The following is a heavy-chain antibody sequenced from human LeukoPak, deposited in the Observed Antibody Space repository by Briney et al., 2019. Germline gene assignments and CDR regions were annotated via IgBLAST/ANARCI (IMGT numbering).Heavy chain of an antibody. CDR1: GYTFTGYY. Sequence: ASVKVSCKASGYTFTGYYIHWVRQAPGQGLEWMGWINPNSGGTRYAQKFQGRVTMTKDTSISTAYMDLSRLRSDDTAVYYCARAEGYYYGSGSYYLYYFDYWGQGTLVTVSS. J-gene: IGHJ4*02. V-gene: IGHV1-2*02. D-gene: IGHD3-10*01. CDR3: ARAEGYYYGSGSYYLYYFDY. CDR2: INPNSGGT.